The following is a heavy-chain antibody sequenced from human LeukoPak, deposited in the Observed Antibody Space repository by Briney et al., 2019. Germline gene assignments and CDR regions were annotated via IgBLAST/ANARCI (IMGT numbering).Heavy chain of an antibody. Sequence: GGSLRLSCAASGFTFSSYWMHWVREAPDKGLEWVGLLSSGGINKHYADSVKGRFIISRDNSMNTLYLQMNSLGVEDTAVYYCARDHAGSGRAFDYWGQGTLVTVSS. CDR1: GFTFSSYW. D-gene: IGHD2-15*01. J-gene: IGHJ4*02. V-gene: IGHV3-30-3*01. CDR3: ARDHAGSGRAFDY. CDR2: LSSGGINK.